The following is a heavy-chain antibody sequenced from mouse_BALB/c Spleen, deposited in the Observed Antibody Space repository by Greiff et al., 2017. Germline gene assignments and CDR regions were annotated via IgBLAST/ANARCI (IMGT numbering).Heavy chain of an antibody. V-gene: IGHV14-4*02. J-gene: IGHJ2*01. Sequence: EVKLMESGAELVRSGASVKLSCTASGFNIKDYYMHWVKQRPEQGLEWIGWIDPENGDTEYAPKFQGKATMTADTSSNTAYLQLSSLTSEDTAVYYCNACGYYGPYFDYWGQGTTLTVSS. CDR2: IDPENGDT. CDR1: GFNIKDYY. D-gene: IGHD1-2*01. CDR3: NACGYYGPYFDY.